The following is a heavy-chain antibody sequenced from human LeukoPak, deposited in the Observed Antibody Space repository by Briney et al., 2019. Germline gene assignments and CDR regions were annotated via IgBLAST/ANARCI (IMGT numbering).Heavy chain of an antibody. Sequence: TLSLTCAVSGGSISSSNWWSWVRQPPGKGLEWIGEIYHSGSTNYNPSLKSRVTISVDKSKNQFSLKLSSVTAADTAVYYCARNLYGSGSYPDYWGQGTLVTVSS. D-gene: IGHD3-10*01. CDR1: GGSISSSNW. J-gene: IGHJ4*02. CDR3: ARNLYGSGSYPDY. CDR2: IYHSGST. V-gene: IGHV4-4*02.